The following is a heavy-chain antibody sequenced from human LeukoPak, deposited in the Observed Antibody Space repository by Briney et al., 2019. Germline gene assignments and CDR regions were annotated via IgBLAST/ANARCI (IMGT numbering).Heavy chain of an antibody. CDR2: IYHSGST. Sequence: SETLSLTCAVSGYSISSGYYWGWIRQPPGKGLEWIGSIYHSGSTYYNPSLKSRVTISVDTSKNQFSLKLSSVTAADTAVYYCARGPPRAAAGTKENFDYWGQGILVTVSS. D-gene: IGHD6-13*01. J-gene: IGHJ4*02. CDR3: ARGPPRAAAGTKENFDY. CDR1: GYSISSGYY. V-gene: IGHV4-38-2*01.